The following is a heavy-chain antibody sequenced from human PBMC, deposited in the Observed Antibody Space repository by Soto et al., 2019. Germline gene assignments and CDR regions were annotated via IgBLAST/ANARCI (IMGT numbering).Heavy chain of an antibody. J-gene: IGHJ4*02. CDR1: GGSISSGGYS. V-gene: IGHV4-30-2*01. D-gene: IGHD1-26*01. CDR3: ARLGLGIVWFDY. Sequence: SETLSLTCAVSGGSISSGGYSWSWIRQPPGKGLEWIGYIYHSGSTYYNPSLKSRVTISVDRSKNQFSLKLSSVTAADTAVYYCARLGLGIVWFDYWGQGTLVTVSS. CDR2: IYHSGST.